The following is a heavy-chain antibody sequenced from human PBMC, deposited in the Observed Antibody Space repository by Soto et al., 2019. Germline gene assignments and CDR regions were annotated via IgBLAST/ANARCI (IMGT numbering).Heavy chain of an antibody. V-gene: IGHV3-48*03. Sequence: EVQLVESGGGLVQPGGSLRLSCATSGFTFSTSAMDWVRQSPGKGLEWLSYISSSGDSIYYADSVKGRFTVSRDNAKNSLFLQMNRLRDEDTAFYYCVTNGPTRVTAGFDYWGQGTLVTVSS. CDR3: VTNGPTRVTAGFDY. J-gene: IGHJ4*02. CDR2: ISSSGDSI. CDR1: GFTFSTSA. D-gene: IGHD4-17*01.